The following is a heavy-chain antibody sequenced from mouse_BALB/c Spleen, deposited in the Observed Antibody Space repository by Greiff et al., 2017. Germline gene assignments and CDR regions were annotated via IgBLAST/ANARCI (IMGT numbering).Heavy chain of an antibody. CDR3: ARGGGGNSFAY. CDR1: GYAFSSYW. J-gene: IGHJ3*01. D-gene: IGHD2-1*01. V-gene: IGHV1-80*01. Sequence: QVQLQQSGAELVRPGSSVKISCKASGYAFSSYWMNWVKQRPGQGLEWIGQIYPGDGDTNYTGKFKGKATLTADKTSSTAYMQLSSLTSEDSAVYFCARGGGGNSFAYWGQGTLVTVSA. CDR2: IYPGDGDT.